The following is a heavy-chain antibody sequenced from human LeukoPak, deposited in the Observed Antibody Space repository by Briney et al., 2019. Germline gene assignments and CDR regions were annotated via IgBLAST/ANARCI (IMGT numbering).Heavy chain of an antibody. D-gene: IGHD1-1*01. CDR3: AKLAWNDGSYYFDY. Sequence: GGSLRLSYIGCGFNFTYYAIYWVRQAPGKGLEWVAVVSYDGNDGYYADSVKGRFSISRDNSQNTVTLQMNNLRVDDTAIYYCAKLAWNDGSYYFDYWGQGTLVTVSS. V-gene: IGHV3-30*18. CDR1: GFNFTYYA. J-gene: IGHJ4*02. CDR2: VSYDGNDG.